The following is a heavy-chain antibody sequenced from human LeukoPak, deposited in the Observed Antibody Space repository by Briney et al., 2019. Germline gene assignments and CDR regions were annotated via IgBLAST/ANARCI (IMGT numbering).Heavy chain of an antibody. D-gene: IGHD2-15*01. Sequence: PVKVSCKASGGTFSSYAISWVRQAPGQGLEWMGRIIPILGIANYAQKFQGRVTITADKSTSTAYMELSSLRSEDTAVYYCAREGYCSGGSCYHRGYYYDMDVWGQGTTVTVSS. CDR3: AREGYCSGGSCYHRGYYYDMDV. V-gene: IGHV1-69*04. J-gene: IGHJ6*02. CDR1: GGTFSSYA. CDR2: IIPILGIA.